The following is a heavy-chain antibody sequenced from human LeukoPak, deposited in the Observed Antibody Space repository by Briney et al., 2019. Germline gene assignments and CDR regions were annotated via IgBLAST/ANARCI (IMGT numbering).Heavy chain of an antibody. CDR1: GFTFSDYS. Sequence: GGSLRLSCAASGFTFSDYSMSWIRQAPGKGLEWVSYISSSGDTTSYADSVKGRFTISRDNAKNSLYLQMNSLRAEDTAVYYCARSSYSSSSEWVNYWGQGTLVTVSS. D-gene: IGHD6-6*01. CDR2: ISSSGDTT. V-gene: IGHV3-11*04. CDR3: ARSSYSSSSEWVNY. J-gene: IGHJ4*02.